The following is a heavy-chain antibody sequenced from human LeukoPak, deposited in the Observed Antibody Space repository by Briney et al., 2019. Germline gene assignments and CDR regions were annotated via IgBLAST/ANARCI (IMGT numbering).Heavy chain of an antibody. CDR3: ARSVGAGNNYFYYGMDV. Sequence: GGSLRLSCEGSGFIFRDFYMTWVRQAPGTGLEWVATINQDGSAEYYVDSVKGRFTMSRDDAKNSVYLQVDSLRAEETAVYYCARSVGAGNNYFYYGMDVWGQGTTVTVSS. V-gene: IGHV3-7*01. J-gene: IGHJ6*02. CDR2: INQDGSAE. CDR1: GFIFRDFY. D-gene: IGHD1-26*01.